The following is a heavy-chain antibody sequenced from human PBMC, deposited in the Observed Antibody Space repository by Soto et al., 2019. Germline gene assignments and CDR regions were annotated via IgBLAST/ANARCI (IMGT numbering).Heavy chain of an antibody. CDR2: IKQDGSEK. CDR3: AKIRSAGEPDY. J-gene: IGHJ4*02. CDR1: RFTFSSYW. Sequence: GGSLRLSCAASRFTFSSYWVSWFRQAPGKGLEWVANIKQDGSEKHHVDSVKGRFTISRDNAKNSLFLQMNSLRAEDTAVYYCAKIRSAGEPDYWGQGTLVTVSS. V-gene: IGHV3-7*01.